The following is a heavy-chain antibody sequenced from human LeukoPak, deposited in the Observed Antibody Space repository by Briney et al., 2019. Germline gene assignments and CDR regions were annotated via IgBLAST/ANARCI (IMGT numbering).Heavy chain of an antibody. CDR2: IKTDGSST. Sequence: PGGSLRLSCAASGFTFSSYWMHRVRQAPGKGLVWVSRIKTDGSSTSYADSVKGRFTISRDNAKNTLYLQMNSLRAEDTAVYYCTNAVSQYSRSWYLFDSWGQGTLVTVSS. CDR3: TNAVSQYSRSWYLFDS. J-gene: IGHJ4*02. D-gene: IGHD6-13*01. V-gene: IGHV3-74*01. CDR1: GFTFSSYW.